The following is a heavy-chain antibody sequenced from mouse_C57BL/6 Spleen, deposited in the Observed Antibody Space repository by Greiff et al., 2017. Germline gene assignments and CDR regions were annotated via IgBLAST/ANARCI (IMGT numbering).Heavy chain of an antibody. CDR2: IWSGGST. CDR1: GFSLTSYG. V-gene: IGHV2-2*01. D-gene: IGHD1-1*01. CDR3: ARGFITTVVGAMDY. J-gene: IGHJ4*01. Sequence: QVQLKESGPGLVQPSQSLSITCTVSGFSLTSYGVHWVRQSPGKGLEWLGVIWSGGSTDYNAAFISRLSISKDNSKSQVFFKMNSLQADDTAIYYCARGFITTVVGAMDYWGQGTSVTVSS.